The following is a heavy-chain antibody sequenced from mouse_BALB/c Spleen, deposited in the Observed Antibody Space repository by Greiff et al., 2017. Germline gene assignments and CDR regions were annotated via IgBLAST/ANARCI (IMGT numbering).Heavy chain of an antibody. CDR2: IWGDGST. Sequence: VKLKESGPGLVAPSQSLSITCTVSGFSLTGYGVNWVRQPPGKGLEWLGMIWGDGSTNYNSALKSRLSISKDNSKSQVFLKMNSLQTDDEATYYYAREDGYDVEGFAYWGQGTLVTVSA. V-gene: IGHV2-6-7*01. J-gene: IGHJ3*01. D-gene: IGHD2-2*01. CDR3: AREDGYDVEGFAY. CDR1: GFSLTGYG.